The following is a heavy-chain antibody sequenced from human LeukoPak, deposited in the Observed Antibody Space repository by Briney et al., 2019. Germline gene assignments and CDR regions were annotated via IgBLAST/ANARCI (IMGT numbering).Heavy chain of an antibody. CDR2: IYYSGST. V-gene: IGHV4-30-4*01. Sequence: SQTLSLTCTVSGGSISSGDYYWSWIRQPPGKGLEWIGYIYYSGSTYYNPSLKSRVTISVDTSKNQFSLKLSSVTAADTAVYYCARGIYGYFFAWFDPWGQGTLVTVSS. CDR3: ARGIYGYFFAWFDP. D-gene: IGHD5-18*01. J-gene: IGHJ5*02. CDR1: GGSISSGDYY.